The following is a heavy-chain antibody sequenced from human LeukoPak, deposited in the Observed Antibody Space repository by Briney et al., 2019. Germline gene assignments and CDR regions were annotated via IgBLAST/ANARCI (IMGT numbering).Heavy chain of an antibody. CDR2: INSDGSSSSP. CDR1: GFTFSSYW. D-gene: IGHD2-15*01. Sequence: GGSLRLSCAASGFTFSSYWMHWFRQTPRRGLVRVSRINSDGSSSSPSYADSVKGRFTISRDNAKNTLYLQMNSLRAEDTAVYYCAGEGPRNGYCSGGSCCYYYYYMDVWGKGTTVIVSS. V-gene: IGHV3-74*01. CDR3: AGEGPRNGYCSGGSCCYYYYYMDV. J-gene: IGHJ6*03.